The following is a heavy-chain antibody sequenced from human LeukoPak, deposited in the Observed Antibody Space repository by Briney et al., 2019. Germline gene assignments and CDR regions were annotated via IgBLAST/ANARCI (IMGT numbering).Heavy chain of an antibody. V-gene: IGHV4-59*01. CDR2: IYYSGST. CDR1: GGSISSCY. CDR3: ARDHGGWYGYFDY. J-gene: IGHJ4*02. Sequence: SETLSLTCTVSGGSISSCYWSWIREPPGKGLEWIGYIYYSGSTNYNPSLKSRVTISLDTSKNQFSLKLSSVTAADTAVYYCARDHGGWYGYFDYWGQGTLVTVSS. D-gene: IGHD6-19*01.